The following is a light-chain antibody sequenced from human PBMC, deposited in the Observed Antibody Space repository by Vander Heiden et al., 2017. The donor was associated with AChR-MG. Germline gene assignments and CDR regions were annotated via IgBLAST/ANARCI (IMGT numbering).Light chain of an antibody. CDR2: DAS. J-gene: IGKJ4*01. CDR1: QSVSSF. Sequence: EIVLTQSPATLSLSPGEGATLSCRASQSVSSFLAWYQHKPGQAPSLLIYDASNRATGIPDRFSGSGSGTDFTLTISSLEPEDFAVYYCQQRDSWPLTFGGGTKVEIK. V-gene: IGKV3-11*01. CDR3: QQRDSWPLT.